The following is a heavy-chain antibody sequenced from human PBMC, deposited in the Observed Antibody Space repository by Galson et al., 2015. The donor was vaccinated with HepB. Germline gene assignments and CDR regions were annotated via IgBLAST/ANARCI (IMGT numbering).Heavy chain of an antibody. V-gene: IGHV3-53*01. J-gene: IGHJ4*02. D-gene: IGHD6-13*01. Sequence: SLRLSCAASGFTVSSNYVSWVRQAPGRGLECVSVIYSGSNTDYADSVRGRFIISRDNSKNTLYLQMNSLRVEDTAVYYCARGYSRSWYSGLGFWGQGTLVTVSS. CDR3: ARGYSRSWYSGLGF. CDR1: GFTVSSNY. CDR2: IYSGSNT.